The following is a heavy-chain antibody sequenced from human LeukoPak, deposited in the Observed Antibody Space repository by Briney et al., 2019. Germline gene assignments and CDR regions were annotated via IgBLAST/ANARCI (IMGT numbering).Heavy chain of an antibody. CDR1: GGSLSSYY. Sequence: SETLSLTCTVSGGSLSSYYWSWIRQPPGKGLEWIGEINHSGSTNYNPSLKGRVTISVDTSKNQFSLKLSSVTAADTAVYYCARQLSGWYLGWFDPWGQGTLVTVSS. J-gene: IGHJ5*02. CDR2: INHSGST. D-gene: IGHD6-19*01. V-gene: IGHV4-34*01. CDR3: ARQLSGWYLGWFDP.